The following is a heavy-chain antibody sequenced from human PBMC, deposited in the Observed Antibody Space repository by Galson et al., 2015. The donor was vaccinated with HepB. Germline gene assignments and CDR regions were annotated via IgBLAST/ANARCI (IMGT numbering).Heavy chain of an antibody. CDR3: ASVGEYFQH. D-gene: IGHD1-26*01. V-gene: IGHV1-69*02. CDR2: IIPILGFS. Sequence: SVKVSCKASGGTFSSYTLSWVRQAPGQGLEWMGRIIPILGFSNYAQKFQGRVTITADKSTSTAYMELSSLRSEDTAVYYCASVGEYFQHWGQGTLVTVSS. CDR1: GGTFSSYT. J-gene: IGHJ1*01.